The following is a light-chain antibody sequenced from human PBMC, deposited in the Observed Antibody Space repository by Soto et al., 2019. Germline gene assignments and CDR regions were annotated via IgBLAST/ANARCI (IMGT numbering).Light chain of an antibody. CDR2: GAS. Sequence: IVLTQSPGTLSLSPWERAILSCRASESVGTNLAWYQHKFGQAPRLLIYGASVRATGIPARFSGSGSGTEFTLTISSLQSEDFAVYYCQQYNNRPPRTFGQGTKVDIK. CDR3: QQYNNRPPRT. J-gene: IGKJ1*01. V-gene: IGKV3-15*01. CDR1: ESVGTN.